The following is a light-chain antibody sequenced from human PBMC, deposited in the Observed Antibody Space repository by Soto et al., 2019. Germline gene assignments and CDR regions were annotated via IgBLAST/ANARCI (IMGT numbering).Light chain of an antibody. V-gene: IGKV3-15*01. CDR3: QQYNNWPLT. Sequence: EIVMTQSPATLSVSPGERPTLSCRASQSVSSNLAWYQQKPGQPPRLLIYGASTRATGIPARFSGSGSGTEFTLTISSLQSEDFAVYYCQQYNNWPLTFGGGTKVEI. CDR2: GAS. CDR1: QSVSSN. J-gene: IGKJ4*01.